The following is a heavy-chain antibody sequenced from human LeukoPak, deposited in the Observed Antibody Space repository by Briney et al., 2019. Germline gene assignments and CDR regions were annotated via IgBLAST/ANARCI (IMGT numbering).Heavy chain of an antibody. CDR2: FGGSGGST. CDR1: GFTFSTYA. CDR3: AKVGYDSSGYYNFYFAY. Sequence: GGSLRLSCAASGFTFSTYAMSWVRQAPGKGQEWVSAFGGSGGSTYYADSVKGRFTISRDNSKNTLYLQMNSLRAEDTAIYYCAKVGYDSSGYYNFYFAYWGQGTLVTVSS. J-gene: IGHJ4*02. V-gene: IGHV3-23*01. D-gene: IGHD3-22*01.